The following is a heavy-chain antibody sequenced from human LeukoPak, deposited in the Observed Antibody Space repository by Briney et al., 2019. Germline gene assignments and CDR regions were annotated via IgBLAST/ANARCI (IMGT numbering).Heavy chain of an antibody. J-gene: IGHJ5*02. CDR2: IIPIFGTA. D-gene: IGHD5-18*01. CDR3: ARWRRAMDEYNWFDP. Sequence: GASVKVSCKASGGTFSSYAISWVRQAPGQGLEWMGRIIPIFGTANYAQKFQGRVTITADESTSTAYMELSSLRSEDTAVYYCARWRRAMDEYNWFDPWGQGTLVTVSS. V-gene: IGHV1-69*13. CDR1: GGTFSSYA.